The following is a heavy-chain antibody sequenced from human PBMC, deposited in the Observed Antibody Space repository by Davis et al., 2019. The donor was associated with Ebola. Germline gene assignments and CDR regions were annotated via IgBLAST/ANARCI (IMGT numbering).Heavy chain of an antibody. Sequence: GESLKISCAASGFTFSSYAMSWVRQAPGKGLEWVAVISYDGSNKYYADSVKGRFTISRDNAKNSLYLQMNSLRAEDTAVYYCARTDYDILFYGMDVWGQGTTVTVSS. CDR3: ARTDYDILFYGMDV. CDR1: GFTFSSYA. D-gene: IGHD3-9*01. V-gene: IGHV3-30-3*01. CDR2: ISYDGSNK. J-gene: IGHJ6*02.